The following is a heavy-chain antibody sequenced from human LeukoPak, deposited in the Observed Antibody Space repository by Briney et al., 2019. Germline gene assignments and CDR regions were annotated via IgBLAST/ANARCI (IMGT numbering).Heavy chain of an antibody. CDR2: ISWNSGSI. Sequence: GRSLRLSCAASGFTFDDYAMHWVRQAPGKGLEWVSGISWNSGSIGYADSVRGRFTISRDNAKNSLYLQMNSLRAEDTALYYCAKDIDPLTGDDAFDIWGQGTMVTVSS. CDR3: AKDIDPLTGDDAFDI. J-gene: IGHJ3*02. D-gene: IGHD7-27*01. V-gene: IGHV3-9*01. CDR1: GFTFDDYA.